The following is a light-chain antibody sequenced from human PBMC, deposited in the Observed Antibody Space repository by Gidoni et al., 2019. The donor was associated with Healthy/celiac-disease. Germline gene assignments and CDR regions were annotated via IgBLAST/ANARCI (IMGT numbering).Light chain of an antibody. V-gene: IGKV3-11*01. CDR2: DAS. CDR3: QQRSNWPPWT. Sequence: EIVLTQSPATLSLSLGERATLSCRASQSVSSYLAWYHQKPGQAPRLLIYDASNRATGIPARFSGSGSGTDFTLTISSLEPEDFAVYYCQQRSNWPPWTFGQGTKVEIK. CDR1: QSVSSY. J-gene: IGKJ1*01.